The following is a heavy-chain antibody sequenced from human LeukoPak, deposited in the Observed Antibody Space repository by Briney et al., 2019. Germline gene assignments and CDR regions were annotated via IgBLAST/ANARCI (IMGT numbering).Heavy chain of an antibody. CDR3: TRQWLLLPFDY. D-gene: IGHD3-22*01. J-gene: IGHJ4*02. Sequence: GGSLRLSCTASGFTFGDYAMSWVRQAPGKGLEWVGFIRSKAYGGTTEYAASVKGRFTISRDDSKSIAYLQMNSLKTEDTAVYYCTRQWLLLPFDYWGQGTLVTVSS. CDR1: GFTFGDYA. V-gene: IGHV3-49*04. CDR2: IRSKAYGGTT.